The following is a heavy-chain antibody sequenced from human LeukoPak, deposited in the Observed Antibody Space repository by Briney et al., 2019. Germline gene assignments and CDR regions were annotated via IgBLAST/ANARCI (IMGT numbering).Heavy chain of an antibody. Sequence: GGSLRLSCAASGFTFSSYWMHWVRQAPGKGLVWVSRINSDGSSTSYADSVKGRFTISRDNAKNTLYLQMNSLRAEATAVYYCARDPSVYSSGWDNDAFDIWGQGTMVTVSS. CDR2: INSDGSST. CDR1: GFTFSSYW. V-gene: IGHV3-74*01. D-gene: IGHD6-19*01. CDR3: ARDPSVYSSGWDNDAFDI. J-gene: IGHJ3*02.